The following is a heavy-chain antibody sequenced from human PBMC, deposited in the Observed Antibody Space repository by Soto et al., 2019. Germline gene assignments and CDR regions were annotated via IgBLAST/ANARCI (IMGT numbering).Heavy chain of an antibody. CDR2: ISYDGSNQ. CDR3: AKSWPGSHGAFEM. CDR1: GFIFSTYG. J-gene: IGHJ3*02. Sequence: QVQLVESGGGVVQPGRSLRLSCAASGFIFSTYGMHWVRQAPGKGLEWVAVISYDGSNQYYEDCVKGRFTISRDNSKNTLYLQMNSLRVEDTAVYYCAKSWPGSHGAFEMCGQGTMVTVSA. V-gene: IGHV3-30*18.